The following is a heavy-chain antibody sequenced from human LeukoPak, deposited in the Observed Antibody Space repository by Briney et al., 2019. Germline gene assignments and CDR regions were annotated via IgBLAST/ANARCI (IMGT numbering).Heavy chain of an antibody. CDR1: GGSISSSSYY. CDR2: IYYSGST. V-gene: IGHV4-39*01. J-gene: IGHJ4*02. Sequence: PSETLSLTCTVSGGSISSSSYYWGWIRQPPGKGLEWIGSIYYSGSTYYNPSLKSRVTISVDTSKNQFSLNLSSVTAADTAVYYCARQNNFDFWSGFFDYWGLGALVTVSS. CDR3: ARQNNFDFWSGFFDY. D-gene: IGHD3-3*01.